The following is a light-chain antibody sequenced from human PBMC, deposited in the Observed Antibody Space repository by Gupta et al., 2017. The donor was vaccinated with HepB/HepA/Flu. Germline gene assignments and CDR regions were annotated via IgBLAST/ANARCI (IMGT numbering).Light chain of an antibody. CDR3: SSFTSSNTLVI. Sequence: QSALTQPASVSGSPGQSITISCTGTSSDVGGYNSVSWYQPHPGKAPKLLIYDVSNRPSGVSNRFSGSKSGNTASLTISGLQAEDEADYYCSSFTSSNTLVIFGGGTRLTVL. V-gene: IGLV2-14*01. CDR2: DVS. CDR1: SSDVGGYNS. J-gene: IGLJ2*01.